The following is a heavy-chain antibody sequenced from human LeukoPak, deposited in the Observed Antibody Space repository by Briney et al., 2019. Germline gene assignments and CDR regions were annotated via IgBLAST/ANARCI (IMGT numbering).Heavy chain of an antibody. CDR2: IIPIFGTA. Sequence: ASVKVSCKASGGTFSSYAISWVRQAPGQGLEWMGGIIPIFGTANYAQKFQGRVTITADESTSTAYMELSSLRSEDTAVYYCARSYYYDSSGMDDLDAFDIWGQGTMVTVSS. CDR1: GGTFSSYA. V-gene: IGHV1-69*13. D-gene: IGHD3-22*01. CDR3: ARSYYYDSSGMDDLDAFDI. J-gene: IGHJ3*02.